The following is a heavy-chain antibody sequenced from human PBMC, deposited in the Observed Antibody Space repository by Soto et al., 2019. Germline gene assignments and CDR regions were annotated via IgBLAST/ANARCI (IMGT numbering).Heavy chain of an antibody. CDR3: ARGGYCSGGSCYFSRGGSLLVGRRGKFDP. J-gene: IGHJ5*02. CDR1: GYTFTSYG. V-gene: IGHV1-18*01. D-gene: IGHD2-15*01. CDR2: ISAYNGNT. Sequence: ASVKVSCKASGYTFTSYGISWVRQAPGQGLEWMGWISAYNGNTNYAQKLQGRVTMTTDTSTSTAYMELSSLRSDDTAVYYCARGGYCSGGSCYFSRGGSLLVGRRGKFDPWGQGTLVTVSS.